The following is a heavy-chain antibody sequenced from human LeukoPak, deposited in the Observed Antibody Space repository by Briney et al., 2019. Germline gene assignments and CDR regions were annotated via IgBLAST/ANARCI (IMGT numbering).Heavy chain of an antibody. CDR1: GFTFSSYG. J-gene: IGHJ4*02. D-gene: IGHD3-3*01. Sequence: GGSLRLSCAASGFTFSSYGMHWVRQAPGKGLEWVAVIWYDGSNKYYADSVKGRFTISRDNSKNTLYLQMNSLRAEDTAVYYXXXXXXXFWSGSKSDYWGQGTLVTVSS. V-gene: IGHV3-33*01. CDR3: XXXXXXFWSGSKSDY. CDR2: IWYDGSNK.